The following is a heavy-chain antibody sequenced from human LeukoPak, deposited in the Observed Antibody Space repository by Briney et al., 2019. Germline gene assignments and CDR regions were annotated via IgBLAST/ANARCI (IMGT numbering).Heavy chain of an antibody. J-gene: IGHJ4*02. D-gene: IGHD3-22*01. CDR3: IGGYYSY. V-gene: IGHV3-15*01. CDR2: IKSKTDGGTT. CDR1: GFTFSSYG. Sequence: GGSLRLSCAASGFTFSSYGMHWVRQAPGKGLEWVGRIKSKTDGGTTDYAAPVKGRFTISRDDSKNTLYLQMNSLKTEDTAVYYCIGGYYSYWGQGTLVTVSS.